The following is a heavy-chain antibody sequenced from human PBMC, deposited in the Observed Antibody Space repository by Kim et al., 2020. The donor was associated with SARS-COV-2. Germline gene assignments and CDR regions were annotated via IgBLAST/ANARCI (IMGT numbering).Heavy chain of an antibody. CDR3: TTALQSYSGSHGAIYERDY. Sequence: GGSLRLSCAASGFTFSNAWMSWVRQAPGKGLEWVGRIKSKTDGGTTDYAAPVKGRFTISRDDSKNTLYLQMNSLKTEDTAVYYCTTALQSYSGSHGAIYERDYWGQGTLVTVSS. V-gene: IGHV3-15*01. J-gene: IGHJ4*02. CDR1: GFTFSNAW. CDR2: IKSKTDGGTT. D-gene: IGHD1-26*01.